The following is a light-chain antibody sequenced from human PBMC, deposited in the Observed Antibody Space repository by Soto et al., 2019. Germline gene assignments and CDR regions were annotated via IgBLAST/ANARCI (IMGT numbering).Light chain of an antibody. Sequence: EIVMTQSPATLSVSPGDRATLSCRASQSVSSSLGWYQQIPGQAPRLLIYDASTRATGIPARFGGSGSGTEFTLTISSLQSEDFAVYYCQQYNNWPPLTFGGGTKVELK. CDR3: QQYNNWPPLT. J-gene: IGKJ4*01. CDR1: QSVSSS. V-gene: IGKV3-15*01. CDR2: DAS.